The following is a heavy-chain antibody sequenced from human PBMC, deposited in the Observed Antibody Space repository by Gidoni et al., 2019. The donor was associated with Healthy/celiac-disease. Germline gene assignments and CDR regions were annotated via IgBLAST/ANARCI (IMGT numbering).Heavy chain of an antibody. CDR3: ARVSGRSGDYGY. V-gene: IGHV1-2*02. D-gene: IGHD3-3*01. CDR1: GYTFTGYY. J-gene: IGHJ4*02. CDR2: SNPNSGGT. Sequence: QVQLVQSGAEVTKPGSSVKVSCNASGYTFTGYYLHWVRKAPGQGLEWMGWSNPNSGGTNYAQKFQGRVTMNRDTSISTADMELSRLRSDDTAVYYCARVSGRSGDYGYWGQGTLVTVSS.